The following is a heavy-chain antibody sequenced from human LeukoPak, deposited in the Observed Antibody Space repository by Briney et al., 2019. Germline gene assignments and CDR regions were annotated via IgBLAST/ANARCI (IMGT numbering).Heavy chain of an antibody. CDR3: ARGPDPNYDFWSGYPDY. D-gene: IGHD3-3*01. CDR1: GYSFTTYY. V-gene: IGHV1-46*01. J-gene: IGHJ4*02. CDR2: INPRDKTT. Sequence: ASVKVSCKASGYSFTTYYMHWVRQAPGQGLEWMGTINPRDKTTSYAQKIQGTVTMTRDTSTSTVYMELSSLRSEDTAVYYCARGPDPNYDFWSGYPDYWGQGTLVTVSS.